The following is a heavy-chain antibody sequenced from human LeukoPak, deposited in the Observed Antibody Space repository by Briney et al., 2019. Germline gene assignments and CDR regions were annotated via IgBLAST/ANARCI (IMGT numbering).Heavy chain of an antibody. CDR1: GFTFNSES. D-gene: IGHD1-14*01. Sequence: GGSLRLSCAASGFTFNSESMNWVRQAPEKGLEWLSYCSSTSRDIRYAESLKVRFTASRDNAKSSLYLQMHSLSAEDTAVYYCARGRYGNNPNAFDFWGQGTMVTVSS. CDR2: CSSTSRDI. V-gene: IGHV3-48*01. J-gene: IGHJ3*01. CDR3: ARGRYGNNPNAFDF.